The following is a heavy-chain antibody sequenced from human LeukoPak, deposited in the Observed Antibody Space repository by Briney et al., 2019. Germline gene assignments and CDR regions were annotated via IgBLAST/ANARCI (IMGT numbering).Heavy chain of an antibody. V-gene: IGHV4-39*01. CDR3: ARRYCTGGNCYFLGPIFR. J-gene: IGHJ4*02. Sequence: SETLSLICTVSGGSISSRSYHWGWIRQPPGKGLEWIGSIYYSGSTYYNPSLKSRVTISVDTSKNQFSLKLSSVTAADTAVYYCARRYCTGGNCYFLGPIFRWGQGTLVTVSS. CDR2: IYYSGST. D-gene: IGHD2-15*01. CDR1: GGSISSRSYH.